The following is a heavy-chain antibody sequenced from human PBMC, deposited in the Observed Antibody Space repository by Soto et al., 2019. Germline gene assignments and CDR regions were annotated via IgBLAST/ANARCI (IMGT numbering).Heavy chain of an antibody. V-gene: IGHV3-11*01. CDR3: ARVGLRYFDWSSSPGDFDI. CDR2: ISSSGSTI. D-gene: IGHD3-9*01. Sequence: PWGSLRLSCAASGFTFSDYYMSWIRQAPGKGLEWVSYISSSGSTIYYADSVKGRFTISRDNAKNSLYLQMNSLRAEDTAVYYCARVGLRYFDWSSSPGDFDIWGQGTMVTVSS. CDR1: GFTFSDYY. J-gene: IGHJ3*02.